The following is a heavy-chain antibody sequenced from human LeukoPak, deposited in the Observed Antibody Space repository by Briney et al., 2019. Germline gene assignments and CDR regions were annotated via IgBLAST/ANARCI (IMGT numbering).Heavy chain of an antibody. CDR3: AKLPYFAYFDY. Sequence: PEGSLRLSCAASGFTFSSYAMNWVRQAPGKGLEWVSAISGSGGSIYYADSVKGRFTISRDNSKNTLYLQMNSLRAEDTAVYHCAKLPYFAYFDYWGQGTLVSVSS. J-gene: IGHJ4*02. CDR2: ISGSGGSI. V-gene: IGHV3-23*01. CDR1: GFTFSSYA. D-gene: IGHD3-9*01.